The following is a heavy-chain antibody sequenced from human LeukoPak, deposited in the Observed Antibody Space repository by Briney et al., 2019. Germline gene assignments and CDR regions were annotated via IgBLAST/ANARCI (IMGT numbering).Heavy chain of an antibody. J-gene: IGHJ4*02. V-gene: IGHV3-30-3*01. CDR1: GFTFSSYA. CDR2: ISYDGSNK. Sequence: PGGSLRLSCAASGFTFSSYAMHWVRQAPGKGLEWVAVISYDGSNKYYADSAKGRFTISRDNSKNTPYLQMNSLRAEDTAVYYCARDVLEYSSSSHGLDYWGQGTLVTVSS. CDR3: ARDVLEYSSSSHGLDY. D-gene: IGHD6-6*01.